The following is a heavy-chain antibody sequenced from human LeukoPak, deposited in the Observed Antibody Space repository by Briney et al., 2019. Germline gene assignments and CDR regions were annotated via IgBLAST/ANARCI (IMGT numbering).Heavy chain of an antibody. V-gene: IGHV4-59*08. CDR3: ARLRYGDYPDY. Sequence: SETLSLTCTVSGGSIGSYYWSWIRQPPGKGLEWIGYIYYSGSTNYNPSLKSRVTISVDTSKNQFSLKLSSVTAADTAVYYCARLRYGDYPDYWGQGTLVTVSS. CDR1: GGSIGSYY. D-gene: IGHD4-17*01. J-gene: IGHJ4*02. CDR2: IYYSGST.